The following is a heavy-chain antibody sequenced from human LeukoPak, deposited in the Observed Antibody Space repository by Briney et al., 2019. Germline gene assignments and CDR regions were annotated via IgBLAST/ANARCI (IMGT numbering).Heavy chain of an antibody. CDR3: AKEGGTMFFDS. Sequence: PGGSLRLSCVASGFNFRRYTMHWVRRVPGEGLEWVSLFSGNGKTTYYADSVKGRFTIFRDDSKNSVTLQMNSLRSADSALYFCAKEGGTMFFDSWGQGTLVTVSS. D-gene: IGHD3-3*01. CDR2: FSGNGKTT. J-gene: IGHJ5*01. CDR1: GFNFRRYT. V-gene: IGHV3-43*01.